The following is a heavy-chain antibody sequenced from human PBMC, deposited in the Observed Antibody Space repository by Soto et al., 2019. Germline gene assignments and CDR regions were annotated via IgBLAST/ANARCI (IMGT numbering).Heavy chain of an antibody. J-gene: IGHJ4*02. V-gene: IGHV4-31*03. D-gene: IGHD6-13*01. CDR1: GGSISSGGYY. CDR2: IYYSGST. CDR3: ARGRPVIAARPRYSPWYFDY. Sequence: SETLSLTCTVSGGSISSGGYYWSWIRQHPGKGLEWIGYIYYSGSTYYNPSLKSRVTISVDTSKNQFSLKLSSVTAADTAVYYCARGRPVIAARPRYSPWYFDYWGQGTLVTVSS.